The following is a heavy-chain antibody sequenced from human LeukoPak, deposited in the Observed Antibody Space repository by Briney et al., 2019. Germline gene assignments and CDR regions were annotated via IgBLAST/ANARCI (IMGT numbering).Heavy chain of an antibody. J-gene: IGHJ4*02. D-gene: IGHD6-19*01. V-gene: IGHV1-18*04. CDR3: VRAREQWLVKYYFDY. Sequence: GASVKVSCKASGYSFTAYGISWVRQAPGQGLERMGWISAYNGNTNYAQKLQGRVTMTTDTSTSTAYMEVRSLRSDDTAVYYCVRAREQWLVKYYFDYWGQGTLVTVS. CDR2: ISAYNGNT. CDR1: GYSFTAYG.